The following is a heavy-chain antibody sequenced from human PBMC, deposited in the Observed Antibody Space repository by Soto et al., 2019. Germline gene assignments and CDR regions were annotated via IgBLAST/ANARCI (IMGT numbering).Heavy chain of an antibody. CDR2: INPNSGGT. V-gene: IGHV1-2*04. CDR1: GYTFTGYY. D-gene: IGHD6-19*01. J-gene: IGHJ6*02. Sequence: ASVKVSCKASGYTFTGYYMHWVRQAPGQGLEWMGWINPNSGGTNYAQKFQGWVTMTRDTSISTAYMELSRLRSDDTAVYYCARDSSGWYSDYYYGMDVWGQGTTVTVSS. CDR3: ARDSSGWYSDYYYGMDV.